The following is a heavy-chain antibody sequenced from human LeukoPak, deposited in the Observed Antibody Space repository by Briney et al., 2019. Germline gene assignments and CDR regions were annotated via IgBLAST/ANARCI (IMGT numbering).Heavy chain of an antibody. CDR1: GFTFSSYW. CDR3: ATDAYSYGSRVYYFDY. V-gene: IGHV3-7*01. D-gene: IGHD5-18*01. Sequence: GGSLRLSCTGSGFTFSSYWMSWVRQAPGKGLEWVANIRQDGDLKHYVDSVRGRFTISRDNAENSLYLQMNSLRDEDTAVYYCATDAYSYGSRVYYFDYWGQGALVTVSS. CDR2: IRQDGDLK. J-gene: IGHJ4*02.